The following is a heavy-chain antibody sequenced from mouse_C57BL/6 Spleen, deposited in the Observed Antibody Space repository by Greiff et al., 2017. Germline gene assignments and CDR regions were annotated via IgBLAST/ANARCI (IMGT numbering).Heavy chain of an antibody. CDR3: TRSTNWDWFDY. CDR1: GYTFTDYE. CDR2: IDPETGGT. J-gene: IGHJ2*01. D-gene: IGHD4-1*01. Sequence: QVQLKQSGAELVRPGASVTLSCKASGYTFTDYEMHWVKQTPVHGLEWIGAIDPETGGTAYNQKFKGKAILTADKSSSTAYMELRSLTSEDSAVYYCTRSTNWDWFDYWGQGTTLTVSS. V-gene: IGHV1-15*01.